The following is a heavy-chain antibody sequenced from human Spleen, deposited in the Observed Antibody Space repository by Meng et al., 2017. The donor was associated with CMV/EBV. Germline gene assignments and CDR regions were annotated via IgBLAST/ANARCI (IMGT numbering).Heavy chain of an antibody. CDR2: INHSGTT. Sequence: CAGYGGSFSSYYARWIRQPPGKRLEWIGEINHSGTTLSPPSLPSRVTISVDTSKNQFSLKLSSVTAADTAVFYCARGASYGPHYFDYWGQGTLVTVSS. CDR1: GGSFSSYY. V-gene: IGHV4-34*01. J-gene: IGHJ4*02. D-gene: IGHD3-16*01. CDR3: ARGASYGPHYFDY.